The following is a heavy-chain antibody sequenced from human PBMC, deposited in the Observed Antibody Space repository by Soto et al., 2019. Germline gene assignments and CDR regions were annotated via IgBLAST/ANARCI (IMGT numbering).Heavy chain of an antibody. CDR3: ARAKTDLPIGYYYYYMDV. D-gene: IGHD1-1*01. V-gene: IGHV4-59*01. J-gene: IGHJ6*03. CDR2: IYYSGST. CDR1: GGSISSYY. Sequence: PSETLSLTCTFSGGSISSYYWSWIRQPPGKGLEWIGYIYYSGSTNYNPSLKSRVTISVDTSKNQFSLKLSSVTAADTAVYYCARAKTDLPIGYYYYYMDVWGKGTTVTVSS.